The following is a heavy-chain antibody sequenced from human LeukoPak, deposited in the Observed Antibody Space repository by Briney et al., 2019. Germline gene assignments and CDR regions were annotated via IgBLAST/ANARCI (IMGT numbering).Heavy chain of an antibody. V-gene: IGHV3-21*01. CDR3: ARVLKYCSSTSCYSADY. D-gene: IGHD2-2*01. CDR1: GFTFSSYS. CDR2: ISSSSSYI. Sequence: GGSLRLSCAASGFTFSSYSMNWVRQAPGKGLEWVSSISSSSSYIYYADSVKGRFTISRDNAKNSLYLQMNSLRAEDTAVYYCARVLKYCSSTSCYSADYWGQGTLVTVSS. J-gene: IGHJ4*02.